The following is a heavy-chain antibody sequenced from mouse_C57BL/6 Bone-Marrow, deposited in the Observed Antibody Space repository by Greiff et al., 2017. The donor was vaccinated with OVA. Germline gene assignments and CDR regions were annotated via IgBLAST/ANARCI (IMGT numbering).Heavy chain of an antibody. J-gene: IGHJ4*01. D-gene: IGHD1-1*01. CDR3: ARYYGSSYAMDY. V-gene: IGHV5-15*01. Sequence: EVKLVESGGGLVQPGGSLKLSCAASGFTFSDYGMAWVRQAPRKGHEWVAFISNLADSIYYADTVTGRFTISRENAKNTLYLEMSSLRSEDTAMYYCARYYGSSYAMDYWGQGTSVTVSS. CDR1: GFTFSDYG. CDR2: ISNLADSI.